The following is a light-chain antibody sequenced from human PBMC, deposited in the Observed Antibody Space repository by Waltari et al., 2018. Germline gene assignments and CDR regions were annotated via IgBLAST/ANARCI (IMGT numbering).Light chain of an antibody. CDR1: QDITTF. CDR3: QQYKSLPYT. CDR2: DAS. J-gene: IGKJ2*01. V-gene: IGKV1-33*01. Sequence: DIQMTQSPSSLSASVGDRVTITCQTSQDITTFVNWDQQKPGTAPKLLIYDASNLETGVPSRFSGSGSGTDFTFSISSLQPEDIATYYCQQYKSLPYTFGQGTKVEIK.